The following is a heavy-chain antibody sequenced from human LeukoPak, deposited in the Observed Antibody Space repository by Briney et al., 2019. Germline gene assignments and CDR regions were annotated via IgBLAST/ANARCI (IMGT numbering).Heavy chain of an antibody. J-gene: IGHJ5*02. CDR2: IYHSGNS. D-gene: IGHD6-13*01. CDR3: ARILSDSSRDWFDP. Sequence: SETLSLTCTVSGFSISTGYYWGWIRQPPGEGLEWIASIYHSGNSYYNLSLKSRVTISIDTSRNHFSLKLSSVTAADTALYYCARILSDSSRDWFDPWGQGALVTVSS. V-gene: IGHV4-38-2*02. CDR1: GFSISTGYY.